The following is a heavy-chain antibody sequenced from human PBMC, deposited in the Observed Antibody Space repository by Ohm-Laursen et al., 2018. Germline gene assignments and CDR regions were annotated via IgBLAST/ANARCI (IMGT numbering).Heavy chain of an antibody. Sequence: SLRLSCAASGFTFDDYAMHWVRQAPGKGLEWVSGISRNSGSIGYADSVKGRFTISRDNAKNSLYLQMNSLRAEDTAVYYCAKLPRGYYGSGSYYNWFDPWGQGTLVTVSS. V-gene: IGHV3-9*01. CDR1: GFTFDDYA. CDR2: ISRNSGSI. CDR3: AKLPRGYYGSGSYYNWFDP. D-gene: IGHD3-10*01. J-gene: IGHJ5*02.